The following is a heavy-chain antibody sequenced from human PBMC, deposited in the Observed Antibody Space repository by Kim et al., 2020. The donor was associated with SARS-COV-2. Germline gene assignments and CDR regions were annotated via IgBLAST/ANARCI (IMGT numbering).Heavy chain of an antibody. D-gene: IGHD2-21*02. V-gene: IGHV1-46*01. Sequence: ASVKVSCKASGYTFTSYYMHWVRQAPGQGLEWMGIINPSGGSTSYAQKFQGRVTMTRDTSTSTVYMELSSLRSEDTAVYYCARDSEYCGGDCYMTTGWFDPWGQGTLVTVSS. CDR2: INPSGGST. J-gene: IGHJ5*02. CDR3: ARDSEYCGGDCYMTTGWFDP. CDR1: GYTFTSYY.